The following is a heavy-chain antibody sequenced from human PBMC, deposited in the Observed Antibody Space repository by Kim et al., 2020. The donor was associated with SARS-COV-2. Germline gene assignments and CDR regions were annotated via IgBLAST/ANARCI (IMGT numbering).Heavy chain of an antibody. V-gene: IGHV3-33*07. CDR2: IWYDGSNK. CDR3: ARRGVFRNFDFLPPSYAMDV. Sequence: GGSLRLSCAASGFTFRSYGMYWVRQAPGKGLEWVALIWYDGSNKYYADSVKGRFTVSRDNSKNTLYLQMNSLRVEDTAVYFCARRGVFRNFDFLPPSYAMDVWGQGTTVTVSS. CDR1: GFTFRSYG. D-gene: IGHD3-9*01. J-gene: IGHJ6*02.